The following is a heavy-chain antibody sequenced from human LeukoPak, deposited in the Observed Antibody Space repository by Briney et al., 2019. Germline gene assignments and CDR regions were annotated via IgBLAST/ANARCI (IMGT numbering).Heavy chain of an antibody. V-gene: IGHV1-8*01. CDR3: ARPRFPYYRLSGPDYYYMDV. J-gene: IGHJ6*03. CDR1: GYTFTSYD. CDR2: INPNSGNT. Sequence: ASVKVSCKASGYTFTSYDINWVRQATGQGLEWMGWINPNSGNTDYAQKFQGRVTITRDTSISTAYMELSSLKSEDTAVYYCARPRFPYYRLSGPDYYYMDVWGKGTTVTVSS. D-gene: IGHD3-10*01.